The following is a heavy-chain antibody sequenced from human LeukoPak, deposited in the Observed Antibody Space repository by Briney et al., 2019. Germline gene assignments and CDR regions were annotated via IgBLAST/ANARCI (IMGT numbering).Heavy chain of an antibody. D-gene: IGHD6-19*01. J-gene: IGHJ4*02. CDR1: GGSISSYY. V-gene: IGHV4-59*08. CDR3: ARQAPVAWYYFDY. Sequence: SETLSLTCTVSGGSISSYYWSWIRQPPGKGLEWIGYIYYRGSTNYNPSLKSRVTISVDTSKNQFSLKLSSVTAADTAVYYCARQAPVAWYYFDYWGQGTLVTVSS. CDR2: IYYRGST.